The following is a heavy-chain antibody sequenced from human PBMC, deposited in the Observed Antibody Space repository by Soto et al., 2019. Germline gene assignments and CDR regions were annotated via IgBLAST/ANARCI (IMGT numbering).Heavy chain of an antibody. V-gene: IGHV4-59*12. CDR3: ARGGRITMVRGVILGNYYYMDV. CDR2: GHHTGNG. D-gene: IGHD3-10*01. J-gene: IGHJ6*03. Sequence: PSETLSLTCTVSGGSISAYYWSWIRQPPGRGLEWVGYGHHTGNGHYNPSLKSRVTISVDTSKNQFSLKLNSVTAADTAVYYCARGGRITMVRGVILGNYYYMDVWGKGTTVTVSS. CDR1: GGSISAYY.